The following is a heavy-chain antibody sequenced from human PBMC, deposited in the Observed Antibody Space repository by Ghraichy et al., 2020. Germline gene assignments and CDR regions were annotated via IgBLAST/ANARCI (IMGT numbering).Heavy chain of an antibody. CDR3: ARVFRAVLWSGSTSYDYYYMDV. V-gene: IGHV4-30-2*01. J-gene: IGHJ6*03. Sequence: SETLSLTCAVSGGSISSGGYSWSWIRQPPGKGLEWIGYIYHSGSPYYNPSLKSRVTISVDRSKNQFSLKLSSVTAADTAVYYCARVFRAVLWSGSTSYDYYYMDVWGKGTTVTVSS. CDR2: IYHSGSP. CDR1: GGSISSGGYS. D-gene: IGHD3-3*01.